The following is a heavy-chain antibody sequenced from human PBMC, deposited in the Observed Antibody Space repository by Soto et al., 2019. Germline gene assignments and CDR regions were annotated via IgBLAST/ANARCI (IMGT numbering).Heavy chain of an antibody. CDR2: IYYTGNT. CDR3: ARTSAVSYYDSITYYFDL. CDR1: CGSISSNDYY. V-gene: IGHV4-31*01. J-gene: IGHJ4*02. D-gene: IGHD3-22*01. Sequence: SETLSLTFSVSCGSISSNDYYWSWIRQHPRKGLEWIGYIYYTGNTYYNPTLESQITISVDTSKNHFSLNLGSVTATDTAMYYCARTSAVSYYDSITYYFDLWGQGALVTVSS.